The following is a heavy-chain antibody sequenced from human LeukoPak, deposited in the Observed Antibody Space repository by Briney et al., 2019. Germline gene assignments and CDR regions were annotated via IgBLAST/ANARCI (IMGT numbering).Heavy chain of an antibody. CDR2: INPNSGGT. Sequence: GASVKVSCKASGYTFTGYYMHWVRRAPGQGPEWMGWINPNSGGTNYAQKFQGRVTMTRDTSISTAYMELSRLRSDDTAVYYCARDIAVAAPDYWGQGTLVTVSS. CDR3: ARDIAVAAPDY. CDR1: GYTFTGYY. D-gene: IGHD6-19*01. J-gene: IGHJ4*02. V-gene: IGHV1-2*02.